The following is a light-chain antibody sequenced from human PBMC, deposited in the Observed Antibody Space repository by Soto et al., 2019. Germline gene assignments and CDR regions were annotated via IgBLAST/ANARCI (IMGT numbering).Light chain of an antibody. Sequence: QSVLTQPPSVSEAPGQRVTISCTGSSSNIGAGYEAHWYQQVPGTAPKLLTYENNNRPSGVPDRFSGSKSGTSASLAITGLQAEDEAEYYCQSYDSSLSGYGFGTGTKLTVL. CDR3: QSYDSSLSGYG. J-gene: IGLJ1*01. CDR1: SSNIGAGYE. V-gene: IGLV1-40*01. CDR2: ENN.